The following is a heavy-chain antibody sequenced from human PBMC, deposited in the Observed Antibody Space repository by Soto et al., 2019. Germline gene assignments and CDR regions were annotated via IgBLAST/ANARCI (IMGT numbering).Heavy chain of an antibody. D-gene: IGHD6-13*01. CDR1: GFTFSSYW. V-gene: IGHV3-7*01. CDR2: IKQDGSEK. Sequence: LRLSCAASGFTFSSYWMSWVRQAPGKGLEWVANIKQDGSEKYYVDSVKGRFTISRDNAKNSLYLQMNSLRAEDTAVYYCARPLTDSSSWYFWYNWFDPWGQGTLVTAPQ. J-gene: IGHJ5*02. CDR3: ARPLTDSSSWYFWYNWFDP.